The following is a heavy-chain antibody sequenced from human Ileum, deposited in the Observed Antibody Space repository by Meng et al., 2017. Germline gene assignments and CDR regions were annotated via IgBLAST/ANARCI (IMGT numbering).Heavy chain of an antibody. CDR1: GFTFGSFW. CDR3: TRDADWHNFDF. Sequence: GGSLRLSCAASGFTFGSFWMTWVRQAPGKGLEWVANIGRDGSDIYCVDSVKGRFTISRDNTKNSLYLQMNNLRVEDTAMYYCTRDADWHNFDFWGQGTRVT. J-gene: IGHJ4*02. V-gene: IGHV3-7*01. D-gene: IGHD3-9*01. CDR2: IGRDGSDI.